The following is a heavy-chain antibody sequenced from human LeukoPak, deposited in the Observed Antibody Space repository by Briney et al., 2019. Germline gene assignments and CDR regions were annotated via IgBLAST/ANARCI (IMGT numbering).Heavy chain of an antibody. J-gene: IGHJ4*02. CDR3: AKDRAPYNWNDVYYFDY. CDR1: GFTFSSYA. Sequence: PGGSLRLSCAASGFTFSSYAMSWVRQAPGKGLEWVSAISGSGGSTYYADSVKGRFTISRDNSKNTLYLQTNSLRAEDTAVYYCAKDRAPYNWNDVYYFDYWGQGTLVTVSS. D-gene: IGHD1-20*01. V-gene: IGHV3-23*01. CDR2: ISGSGGST.